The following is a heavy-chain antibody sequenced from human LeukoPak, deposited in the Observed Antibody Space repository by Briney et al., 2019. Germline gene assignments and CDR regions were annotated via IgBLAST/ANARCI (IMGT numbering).Heavy chain of an antibody. Sequence: SETLSLTCTVSGGSISSYYWSWIRQPAGKGLEWIGRIYTSGSTNYNPSLKSRVTMSVDTSKNQFSLKLSSVTAADTAVYYCARQLYGSISAYYYYYYMDVWGKGTTVTISS. CDR1: GGSISSYY. CDR2: IYTSGST. V-gene: IGHV4-4*07. D-gene: IGHD3-10*01. CDR3: ARQLYGSISAYYYYYYMDV. J-gene: IGHJ6*03.